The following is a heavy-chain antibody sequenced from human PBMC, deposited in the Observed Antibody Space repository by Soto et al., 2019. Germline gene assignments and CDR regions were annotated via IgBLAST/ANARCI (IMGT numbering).Heavy chain of an antibody. CDR1: GGTFSSYA. Sequence: QVQLVQSGAEVKKPGSSVKVSCTASGGTFSSYAITWVRQAPGQGLEWMGGIIPIFGTANYAQKFQGRVTITADESTSTAYRELSSLRSEDTAVYYCARDRGPSSGYYPYWFDPWGQGTLVTVSS. CDR3: ARDRGPSSGYYPYWFDP. J-gene: IGHJ5*02. D-gene: IGHD3-22*01. CDR2: IIPIFGTA. V-gene: IGHV1-69*12.